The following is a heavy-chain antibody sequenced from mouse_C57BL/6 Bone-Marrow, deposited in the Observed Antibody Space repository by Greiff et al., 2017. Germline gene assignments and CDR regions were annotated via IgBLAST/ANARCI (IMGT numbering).Heavy chain of an antibody. Sequence: EVQLQQSGPELVKPGDSVKISCKASGYSFTGYFMNWVMQSHGTSLEWIGRINPYNGDTFYNQKFKGKATLTVDKSSSTAHMELRSLTSEDSAVYYCARWGWLPEDVWGTGTTGTVSS. CDR3: ARWGWLPEDV. J-gene: IGHJ1*03. CDR1: GYSFTGYF. V-gene: IGHV1-20*01. D-gene: IGHD2-2*01. CDR2: INPYNGDT.